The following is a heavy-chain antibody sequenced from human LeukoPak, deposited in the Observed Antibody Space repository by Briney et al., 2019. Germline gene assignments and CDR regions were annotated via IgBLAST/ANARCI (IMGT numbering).Heavy chain of an antibody. CDR1: GFTFSDYY. CDR2: ISSSSSYT. V-gene: IGHV3-11*03. D-gene: IGHD3-10*01. CDR3: ARNSGSGSYSTD. J-gene: IGHJ4*02. Sequence: GGSLRLSCAASGFTFSDYYMSWTRQAPGKGLEWVSYISSSSSYTNYADSEKGRFTISRDNAKNSLYLQMNSLRAEDTAVYYCARNSGSGSYSTDWGQGTLVTVSS.